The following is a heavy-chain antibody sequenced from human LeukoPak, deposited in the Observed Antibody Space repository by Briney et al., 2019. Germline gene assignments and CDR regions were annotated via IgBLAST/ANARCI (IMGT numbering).Heavy chain of an antibody. Sequence: PSETLPLTCTVSGGSNSSYYWSWIRQPPGKGLEWIGYIYTSGSTNYNPSLKSRVTISVDTSKNQFSLKLSSVTAADTAVYYCARLGDGYNYLDYWGQGTLVTVSS. CDR2: IYTSGST. CDR1: GGSNSSYY. D-gene: IGHD5-24*01. J-gene: IGHJ4*02. V-gene: IGHV4-4*09. CDR3: ARLGDGYNYLDY.